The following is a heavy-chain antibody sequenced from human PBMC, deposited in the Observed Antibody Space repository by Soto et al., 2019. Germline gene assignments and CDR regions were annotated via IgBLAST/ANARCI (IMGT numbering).Heavy chain of an antibody. CDR2: ISGSGGST. CDR1: GFTLSMSA. D-gene: IGHD2-21*02. CDR3: AKEYCGGDCSPFFDY. V-gene: IGHV3-23*01. J-gene: IGHJ4*02. Sequence: GGALRLSCASSGFTLSMSAVNWGRQAPGKGLEWVSYISGSGGSTYYADSVKGRFTISRDNSKNTLYLQMNSLRAEDTAVYYCAKEYCGGDCSPFFDYWGQGTLVTVSS.